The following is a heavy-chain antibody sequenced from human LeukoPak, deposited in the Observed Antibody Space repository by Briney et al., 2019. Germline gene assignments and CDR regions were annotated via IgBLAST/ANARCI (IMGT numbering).Heavy chain of an antibody. CDR1: GFTFSSFW. J-gene: IGHJ4*02. CDR2: INSDGSTT. CDR3: AKGGVRDDYGDFLDY. D-gene: IGHD4-17*01. V-gene: IGHV3-74*01. Sequence: GGSLRLSCAASGFTFSSFWMHWVRQAPGKGLVWVSRINSDGSTTSYADSVKGRFTISRDNAKNTLYLQMNSLRAEDTAVYYCAKGGVRDDYGDFLDYWGQGTLVTVSS.